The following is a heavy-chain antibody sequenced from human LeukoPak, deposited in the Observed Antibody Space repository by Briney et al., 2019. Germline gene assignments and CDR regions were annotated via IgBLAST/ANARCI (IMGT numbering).Heavy chain of an antibody. J-gene: IGHJ4*02. CDR1: GFTFSSYW. CDR2: IKQDGSEK. Sequence: GGSLRLSCAASGFTFSSYWMSWVRQAPGKGLEWVANIKQDGSEKYYVDSVKGRFTISRDNAKNSLYLQMNSLRAEDTAVYYCARARVTMIVVAPYYFDYWGQGTLVTVSS. D-gene: IGHD3-22*01. CDR3: ARARVTMIVVAPYYFDY. V-gene: IGHV3-7*01.